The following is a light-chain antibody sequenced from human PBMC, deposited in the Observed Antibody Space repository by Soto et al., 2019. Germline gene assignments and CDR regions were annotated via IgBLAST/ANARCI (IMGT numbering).Light chain of an antibody. Sequence: DIVMTQTPLSSPVTLGQPASISCRSSQSLVHYDGNTYLSWLQQRPGQPPRLLISRIPTRVSGVPDRFSGSGAGSDFTLTISRVEAEDVGVYYCMQATQFPFTFGPGTKVDIE. V-gene: IGKV2-24*01. CDR3: MQATQFPFT. J-gene: IGKJ3*01. CDR2: RIP. CDR1: QSLVHYDGNTY.